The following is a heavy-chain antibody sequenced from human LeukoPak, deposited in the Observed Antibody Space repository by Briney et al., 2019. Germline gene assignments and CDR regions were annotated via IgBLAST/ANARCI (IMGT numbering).Heavy chain of an antibody. Sequence: SGPALVKPTQTLTLTCTFPGFSLSTSGMRVSWIRQPPGKALEWLARIDWDDDKFYSTSLKTRLTISKDTSKNQVVLTMTNMDPVDTATYYCARSIVVPASVHFDYWGQGTLVTVSS. CDR1: GFSLSTSGMR. D-gene: IGHD2-2*01. CDR3: ARSIVVPASVHFDY. V-gene: IGHV2-70*04. CDR2: IDWDDDK. J-gene: IGHJ4*02.